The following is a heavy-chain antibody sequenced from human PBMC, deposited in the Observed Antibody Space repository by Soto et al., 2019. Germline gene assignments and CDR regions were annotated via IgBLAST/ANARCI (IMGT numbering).Heavy chain of an antibody. V-gene: IGHV1-46*01. J-gene: IGHJ2*01. D-gene: IGHD4-17*01. CDR2: INPGGVST. CDR3: ARGGNGDNVGYWYFDL. Sequence: QVQLVQSGAQVKKPGASVEVSCKASGYTFTTYYIHWVRHAPGQGLEWMGVINPGGVSTKYAQKFQDRVTMTSYMSTGTVYMDLSSLRSEDTAVYFCARGGNGDNVGYWYFDLWGRGTLVTVAP. CDR1: GYTFTTYY.